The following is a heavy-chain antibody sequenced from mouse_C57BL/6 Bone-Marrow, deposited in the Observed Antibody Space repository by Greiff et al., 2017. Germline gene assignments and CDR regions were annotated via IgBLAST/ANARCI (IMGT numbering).Heavy chain of an antibody. Sequence: VQLQQSGAELMKPGASVKLSCKATGYTFTGYWIEWVKQRPGHGLEWIGEILPGSGSTNYNEKFKGKATFTADTSSNTAYMQLSSPTTEDSAIYYCARLLRYQLRDWFAYWGQGTLVTVSA. CDR3: ARLLRYQLRDWFAY. J-gene: IGHJ3*01. V-gene: IGHV1-9*01. CDR1: GYTFTGYW. CDR2: ILPGSGST. D-gene: IGHD1-1*01.